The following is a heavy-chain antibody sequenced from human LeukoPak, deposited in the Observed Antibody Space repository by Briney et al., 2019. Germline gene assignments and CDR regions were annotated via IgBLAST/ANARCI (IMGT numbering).Heavy chain of an antibody. CDR3: AAELVGATSC. J-gene: IGHJ4*02. CDR2: INPSGGST. CDR1: GYSFATYG. V-gene: IGHV1-46*01. D-gene: IGHD1-26*01. Sequence: ASMKVSCKATGYSFATYGVAWVRQAPGQGLEWMGVINPSGGSTSYAQKFQGRVTMTRDMSTSTVYMELSSLRSEDTAVYYCAAELVGATSCWGQGTLVTVSS.